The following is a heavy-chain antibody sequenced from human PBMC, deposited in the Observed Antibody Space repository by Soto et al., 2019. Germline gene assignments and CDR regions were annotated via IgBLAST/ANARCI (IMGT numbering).Heavy chain of an antibody. J-gene: IGHJ4*02. CDR3: ARVVGPDYYFDY. CDR2: IYYSGST. CDR1: GGSVSSGSYY. V-gene: IGHV4-61*01. Sequence: SETLSLTCTVSGGSVSSGSYYWSWIRQPPGKGLEWIGYIYYSGSTNYNPSLKSRVTISVDTSKNQFSLKLSSVTAADTAVYYCARVVGPDYYFDYWGQGTLVTVSS.